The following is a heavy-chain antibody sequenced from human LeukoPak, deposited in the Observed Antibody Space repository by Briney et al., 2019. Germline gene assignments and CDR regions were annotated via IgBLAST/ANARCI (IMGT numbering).Heavy chain of an antibody. Sequence: PSETLSLTCTVSGGSINSSSYYWGWIRQPPGKGLEWIGSIYYSGSTYYNPSLKSRVTISVDTSKNQFSLKLSSVTAADTAVYYCARHGGNSLYYFDYWGQGTLVTVSS. V-gene: IGHV4-39*01. CDR3: ARHGGNSLYYFDY. J-gene: IGHJ4*02. CDR2: IYYSGST. CDR1: GGSINSSSYY. D-gene: IGHD4-23*01.